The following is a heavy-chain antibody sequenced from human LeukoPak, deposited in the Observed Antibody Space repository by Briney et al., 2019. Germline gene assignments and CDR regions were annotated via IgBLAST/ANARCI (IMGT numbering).Heavy chain of an antibody. J-gene: IGHJ5*02. Sequence: GASVKVSCKASGYTFTSYGISWVRQAPGQGLEWMGWMNPKNGGTNYAQKFQGRVIMTRDTSISTSYMELSRLTSDDTAVYYCARSSVIVPAAINWFDPWGQGTLVTVSS. V-gene: IGHV1-2*02. CDR2: MNPKNGGT. CDR1: GYTFTSYG. D-gene: IGHD2-2*01. CDR3: ARSSVIVPAAINWFDP.